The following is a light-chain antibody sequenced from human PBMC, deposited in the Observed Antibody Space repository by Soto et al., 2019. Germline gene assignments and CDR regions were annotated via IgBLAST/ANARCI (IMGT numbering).Light chain of an antibody. Sequence: DIQMTHAPSSLAASVGDRVALTYRSSHNILNYLNWYQQRPEKTPNLLVYAASNLRGGVPSRFSGGGSGTDFTLTISSLKPEDFATYYCQQIHSTSSYTFGQGTKVDIK. V-gene: IGKV1-39*01. CDR2: AAS. CDR3: QQIHSTSSYT. J-gene: IGKJ2*01. CDR1: HNILNY.